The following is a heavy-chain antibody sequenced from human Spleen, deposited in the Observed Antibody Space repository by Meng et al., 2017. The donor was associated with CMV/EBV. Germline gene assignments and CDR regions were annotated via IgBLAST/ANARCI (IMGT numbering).Heavy chain of an antibody. D-gene: IGHD2-15*01. Sequence: GGSLRLSCAASGFTFSTYDMHWVRQATGKGLEWVSAIGTAGDTYYPGSVKGRFTISREDAKNSLYLQMNSLRAEDTAVYYCAKDGGYYSSDYWGLGTLVTVSS. CDR1: GFTFSTYD. J-gene: IGHJ4*02. V-gene: IGHV3-13*01. CDR2: IGTAGDT. CDR3: AKDGGYYSSDY.